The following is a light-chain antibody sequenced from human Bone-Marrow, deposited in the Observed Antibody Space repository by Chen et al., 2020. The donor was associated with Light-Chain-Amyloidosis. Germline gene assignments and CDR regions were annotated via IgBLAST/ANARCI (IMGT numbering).Light chain of an antibody. CDR3: QSADSSGTDEVI. V-gene: IGLV3-25*03. J-gene: IGLJ2*01. CDR1: DLPTKY. CDR2: RDT. Sequence: SYELTQPPSLSVSPGHPARITCSGDDLPTKYAYWYQQQPGQAPVLVIHRDTERPSGISERFSGSSSGTPDTLTISGVQAEDEADYHCQSADSSGTDEVIFGGGTKLTVL.